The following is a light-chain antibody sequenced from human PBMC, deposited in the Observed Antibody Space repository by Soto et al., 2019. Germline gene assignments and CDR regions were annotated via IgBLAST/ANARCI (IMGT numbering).Light chain of an antibody. CDR1: SGHSSYA. V-gene: IGLV4-69*01. J-gene: IGLJ2*01. CDR2: LNSDGSH. Sequence: QLVLTQSPXASASLGASVKXXXTLSSGHSSYAIAWHQQQPEKGPRYLMKLNSDGSHSKGDGIPDRFSGSSSGAERYLTISSLQSEDEADYYCQTWGTGIVVFGGGTKLTVL. CDR3: QTWGTGIVV.